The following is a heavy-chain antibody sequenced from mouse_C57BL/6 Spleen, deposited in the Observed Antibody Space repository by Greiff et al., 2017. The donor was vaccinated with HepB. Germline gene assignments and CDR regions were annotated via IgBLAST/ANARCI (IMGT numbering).Heavy chain of an antibody. CDR2: IRNKANGYTT. Sequence: EVMLVESGGGLVQPGGSLSLSCAASGFTFTDYYMSWVRQPPGKALEWLGFIRNKANGYTTEYSASVKGRFTISRDNSQSILYLQMNALRAEDSATYYCARSTGRGCDYWGQGTTLTVSS. CDR3: ARSTGRGCDY. J-gene: IGHJ2*01. V-gene: IGHV7-3*01. CDR1: GFTFTDYY. D-gene: IGHD4-1*02.